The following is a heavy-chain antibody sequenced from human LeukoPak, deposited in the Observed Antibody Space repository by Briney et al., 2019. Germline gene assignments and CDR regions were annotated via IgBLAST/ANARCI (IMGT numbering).Heavy chain of an antibody. CDR1: GITFSRYT. Sequence: GGSLRLSCAASGITFSRYTMSWVRQAPGEGLEWVSAINHDGGNTYYADSVKGRFTISRDNAKNSLYLQMDSLRAEDTAVYYCATINWGRFGYWGQGTLVTVSS. V-gene: IGHV3-23*01. CDR3: ATINWGRFGY. CDR2: INHDGGNT. J-gene: IGHJ4*02. D-gene: IGHD7-27*01.